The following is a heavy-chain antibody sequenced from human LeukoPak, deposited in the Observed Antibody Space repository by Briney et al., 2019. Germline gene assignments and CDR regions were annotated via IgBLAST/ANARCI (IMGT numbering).Heavy chain of an antibody. CDR1: GFTFTNYA. CDR2: IRYDGSNK. CDR3: AKGSHRDYYDSSGYFDY. V-gene: IGHV3-30*02. D-gene: IGHD3-22*01. Sequence: PGRSLRLSCAASGFTFTNYAMHWVRQAPGKGLEWVAFIRYDGSNKYYADSVKGRFTISRDNSKNTLYLQMNSLRAEDTAVYYCAKGSHRDYYDSSGYFDYWGQGTLVTVSS. J-gene: IGHJ4*02.